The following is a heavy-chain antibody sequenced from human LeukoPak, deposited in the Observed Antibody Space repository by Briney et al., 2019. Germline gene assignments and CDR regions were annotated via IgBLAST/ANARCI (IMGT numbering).Heavy chain of an antibody. Sequence: GGSLRLSCAASGFTFSSYSMNWVRQAPGKGLEWVSYISSSSSTIYYADSVKGRFTISRDNAKNSLYLQMNSLRAEDTAVYYRAREMLAAVAAQSWGQGTLVTVSS. D-gene: IGHD6-19*01. J-gene: IGHJ5*02. V-gene: IGHV3-48*01. CDR3: AREMLAAVAAQS. CDR2: ISSSSSTI. CDR1: GFTFSSYS.